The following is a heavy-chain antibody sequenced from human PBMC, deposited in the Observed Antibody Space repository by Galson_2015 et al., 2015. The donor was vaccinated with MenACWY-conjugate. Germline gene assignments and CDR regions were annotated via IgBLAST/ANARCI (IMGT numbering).Heavy chain of an antibody. CDR2: IRSKAYGGTT. D-gene: IGHD3-22*01. V-gene: IGHV3-49*02. Sequence: GLEWVGFIRSKAYGGTTQYAASVKGRFTISRDDSKSIAYLQMNSLKTEDTAVYYCSSTYYYDSRGAFDIWGQGTMVTVSS. CDR3: SSTYYYDSRGAFDI. J-gene: IGHJ3*02.